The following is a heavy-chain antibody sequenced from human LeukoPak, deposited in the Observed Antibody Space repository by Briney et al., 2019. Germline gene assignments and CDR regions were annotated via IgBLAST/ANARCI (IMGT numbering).Heavy chain of an antibody. CDR1: GFTVNSNY. D-gene: IGHD3-10*01. V-gene: IGHV3-53*01. J-gene: IGHJ6*03. CDR2: IYSGGST. CDR3: ASGSGSYRTPYYYMDV. Sequence: GGSLRLSCVASGFTVNSNYMIGVRQAPGKGLEWVSVIYSGGSTYYADSVKGRFTISRDNSKNTLYLQMNSLRAEDTAVYYGASGSGSYRTPYYYMDVWGTGTTVTVSS.